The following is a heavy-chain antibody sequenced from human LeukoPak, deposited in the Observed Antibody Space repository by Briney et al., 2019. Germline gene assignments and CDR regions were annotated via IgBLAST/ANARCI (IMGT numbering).Heavy chain of an antibody. Sequence: GGSLRLPCAASGFTFSNYEMNWVRQAPGKGLEWVSYISSGGGTIYYADSVKGRFTTSRDNARNSLYLQMNSLRAEDTAVYYCARLYYWGQGALVTVSS. CDR3: ARLYY. CDR1: GFTFSNYE. CDR2: ISSGGGTI. J-gene: IGHJ4*02. V-gene: IGHV3-48*03.